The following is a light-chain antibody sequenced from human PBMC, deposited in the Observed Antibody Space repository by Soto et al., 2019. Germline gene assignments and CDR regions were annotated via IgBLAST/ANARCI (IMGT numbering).Light chain of an antibody. Sequence: QSVLTQPPSVSEAPRQRVSISCSGNTSNVGNNAVNWYQQLPGKTPKLLIYFDDLVPSGVSDRFSGSKSGTSASLAISGLQSDDEADYYCAAWDDSLNVVLFGGGTKLTLL. CDR2: FDD. CDR1: TSNVGNNA. CDR3: AAWDDSLNVVL. V-gene: IGLV1-36*01. J-gene: IGLJ2*01.